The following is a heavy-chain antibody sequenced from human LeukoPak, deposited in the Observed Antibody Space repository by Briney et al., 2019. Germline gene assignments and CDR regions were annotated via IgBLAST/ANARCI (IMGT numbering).Heavy chain of an antibody. CDR3: AREKVRQSCMDV. CDR1: GYTFTGYY. Sequence: ASVKVSCKASGYTFTGYYMHWVRQAPGQGLEWMGRINPNSGGTNYAQKFQGRVTMTRDTSISTAYMELSRLRSDDTAVYYCAREKVRQSCMDVWGQGTTVTVSS. V-gene: IGHV1-2*06. D-gene: IGHD2-2*01. J-gene: IGHJ6*02. CDR2: INPNSGGT.